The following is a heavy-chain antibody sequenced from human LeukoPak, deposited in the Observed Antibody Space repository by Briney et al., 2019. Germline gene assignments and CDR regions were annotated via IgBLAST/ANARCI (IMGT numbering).Heavy chain of an antibody. CDR1: GYSISSGYY. V-gene: IGHV4-38-2*02. D-gene: IGHD3-3*01. CDR2: IYHSGST. CDR3: ARDSQRITIFGVVSPNFDY. Sequence: SETLSLTCTVSGYSISSGYYWGWIRPPPGKGLEWIGSIYHSGSTYYNPSLKSRVTISVDTSKNQFSLKLSSVTAADTAVYYCARDSQRITIFGVVSPNFDYWGQGTLVTVSS. J-gene: IGHJ4*02.